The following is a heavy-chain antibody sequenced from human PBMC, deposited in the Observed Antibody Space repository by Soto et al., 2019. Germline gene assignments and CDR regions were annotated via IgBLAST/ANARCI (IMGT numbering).Heavy chain of an antibody. V-gene: IGHV3-64*01. CDR1: GFTFSSYA. D-gene: IGHD3-22*01. Sequence: WGSLRLSCAASGFTFSSYAMHWVRQAPGKGLEYVSAISSNGGSTYYANSVKGRFTISRDNSKNTLYLQMGSLRAEDMAVYYCATTYYYDSSDYYFDYWGQGTLVTVSS. J-gene: IGHJ4*02. CDR2: ISSNGGST. CDR3: ATTYYYDSSDYYFDY.